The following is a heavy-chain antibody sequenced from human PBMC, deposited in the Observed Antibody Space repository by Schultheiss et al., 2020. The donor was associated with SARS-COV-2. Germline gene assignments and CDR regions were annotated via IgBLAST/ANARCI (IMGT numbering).Heavy chain of an antibody. D-gene: IGHD6-19*01. CDR2: INQDGSEK. J-gene: IGHJ3*02. V-gene: IGHV3-7*01. CDR1: GFTFSGYW. Sequence: GGSLRLSCAASGFTFSGYWMSWVRQAPGKGLEWVANINQDGSEKYYVDSVKGRFTISRDNAKESLFLQMNSLRAEDTAVYYCARDVGQWLAWGDAFDIWGQGTMVTVSS. CDR3: ARDVGQWLAWGDAFDI.